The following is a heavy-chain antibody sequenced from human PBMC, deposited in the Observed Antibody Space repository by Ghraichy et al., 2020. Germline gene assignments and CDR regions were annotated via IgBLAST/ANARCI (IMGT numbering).Heavy chain of an antibody. D-gene: IGHD3-9*01. Sequence: GGSLRLSCVASGFTFSSYGMHWVRQAPGKGLEWVAFIRYDGSNKYYADSVKGRFTISRDNSKNTLYLQMNSLRAEDTAVYYCAKDLEILTGYTYYYYYYGMDVWGQGTTVTVSS. V-gene: IGHV3-30*02. CDR3: AKDLEILTGYTYYYYYYGMDV. CDR2: IRYDGSNK. CDR1: GFTFSSYG. J-gene: IGHJ6*02.